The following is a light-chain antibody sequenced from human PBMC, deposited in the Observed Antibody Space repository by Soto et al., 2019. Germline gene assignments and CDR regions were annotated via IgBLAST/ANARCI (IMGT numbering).Light chain of an antibody. Sequence: DIQMTQSTSTLSASVGDRVTITCRASQSISSWLAWYQQKPGKAPKLLIYDASSLESGVPSRFSGSGSGTEFTLTISSLPPDDFATYNCQQYNSYSWTFRQGTKVEIK. V-gene: IGKV1-5*01. J-gene: IGKJ1*01. CDR3: QQYNSYSWT. CDR1: QSISSW. CDR2: DAS.